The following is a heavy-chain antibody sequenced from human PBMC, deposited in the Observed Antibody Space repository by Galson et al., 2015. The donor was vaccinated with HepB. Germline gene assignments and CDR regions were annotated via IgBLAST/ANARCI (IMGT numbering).Heavy chain of an antibody. V-gene: IGHV3-74*01. Sequence: SLRLSCAASGFTLGHFWMYWVRQAPGKGLVWVSLTYSDGNSATYADSVKGRFTVSRDNAKRTVYLQLNNLTADDTAVYYCVRGGVMQALDVWGQGTMVSVSS. D-gene: IGHD3-16*01. J-gene: IGHJ6*02. CDR2: TYSDGNSA. CDR1: GFTLGHFW. CDR3: VRGGVMQALDV.